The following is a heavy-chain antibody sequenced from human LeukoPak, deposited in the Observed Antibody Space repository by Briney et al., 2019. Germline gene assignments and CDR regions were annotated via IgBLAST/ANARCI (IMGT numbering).Heavy chain of an antibody. CDR3: ARGGRWELPRPYAFDI. V-gene: IGHV1-18*01. CDR1: GYTFTSYG. J-gene: IGHJ3*02. CDR2: ISTYNGHT. Sequence: ASVKVSCKASGYTFTSYGISWVRQAPGQGLEWMGWISTYNGHTNYAQKLQGRVTMTTDTSTSTAYMELRNLRSDDTAVYYCARGGRWELPRPYAFDIWGQGTMVTVSS. D-gene: IGHD1-26*01.